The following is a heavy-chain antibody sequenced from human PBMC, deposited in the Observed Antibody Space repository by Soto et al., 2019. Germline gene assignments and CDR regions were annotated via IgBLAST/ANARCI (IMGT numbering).Heavy chain of an antibody. CDR1: GGTFSSYA. J-gene: IGHJ5*02. CDR3: ARDRLLSSRWLQLRWFDP. CDR2: IIPIFGTA. D-gene: IGHD5-12*01. V-gene: IGHV1-69*01. Sequence: QVQLVQSGAEVKKPGSSVKVSCKASGGTFSSYAISWVRQAPGQGLEWMGGIIPIFGTANYAQKFQGRVTSTADESTSTAYMELSSLRSEDTAVYYCARDRLLSSRWLQLRWFDPWGQGTLVTVSS.